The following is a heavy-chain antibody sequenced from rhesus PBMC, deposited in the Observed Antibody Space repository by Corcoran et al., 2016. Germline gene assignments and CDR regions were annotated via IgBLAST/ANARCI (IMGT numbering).Heavy chain of an antibody. D-gene: IGHD1-1*01. V-gene: IGHV4-65*02. Sequence: QVQLQESGPGLLKPSETLSLTCAVSGDSISSPAWWTWVRQPPGKGLEWIGNIGDSSDKTYYKPSLRGRITISKDMPKNQFSLKLNSVTAADTAVYYCARRPVGSGKGLDVWGRGLLVTVSS. CDR1: GDSISSPAW. CDR2: IGDSSDKT. J-gene: IGHJ5-2*02. CDR3: ARRPVGSGKGLDV.